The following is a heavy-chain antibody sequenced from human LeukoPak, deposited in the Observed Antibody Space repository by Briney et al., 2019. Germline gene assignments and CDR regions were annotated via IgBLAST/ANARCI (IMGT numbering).Heavy chain of an antibody. V-gene: IGHV3-7*01. CDR3: ARECPGVAAKEEGNWFDP. D-gene: IGHD2-15*01. CDR1: GFTFSSYW. J-gene: IGHJ5*02. Sequence: GGSLRLSCAASGFTFSSYWMSWVRQAPGKGLEWVANIKQDGSEKYYVDSVKGRFTISRDGAKNSLYLQMNSLRAEDTAVNYCARECPGVAAKEEGNWFDPWGQGTLVTVSS. CDR2: IKQDGSEK.